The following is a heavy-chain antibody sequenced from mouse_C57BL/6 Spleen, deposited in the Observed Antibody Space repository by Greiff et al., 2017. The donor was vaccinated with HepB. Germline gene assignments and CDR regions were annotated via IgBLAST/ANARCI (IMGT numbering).Heavy chain of an antibody. V-gene: IGHV1-20*01. Sequence: EVQGVESGPELVKPGDSVKISCKASGYSFTGYFMNWVMQSHGKSLEWIGRINPYNGDTFYNQKFKGKATLTVDKSSSTAHMELRSLTSEDSAVYYCARGRDYDYAMDYWGQGTSVTVSS. D-gene: IGHD2-4*01. CDR2: INPYNGDT. CDR1: GYSFTGYF. CDR3: ARGRDYDYAMDY. J-gene: IGHJ4*01.